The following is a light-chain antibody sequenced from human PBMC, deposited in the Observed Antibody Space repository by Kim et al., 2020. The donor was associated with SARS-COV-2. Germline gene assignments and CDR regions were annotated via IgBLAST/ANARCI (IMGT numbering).Light chain of an antibody. CDR3: QAWGSSTVV. Sequence: SYELTQPSSVSVSPGQTASITCSGDKLGDKYACWYQQKPGQSPVLVIYQDSKRPSGIPERFSGSNSGDTAHLDISGTPAMDEAEYLRQAWGSSTVVFGG. J-gene: IGLJ2*01. CDR2: QDS. V-gene: IGLV3-1*01. CDR1: KLGDKY.